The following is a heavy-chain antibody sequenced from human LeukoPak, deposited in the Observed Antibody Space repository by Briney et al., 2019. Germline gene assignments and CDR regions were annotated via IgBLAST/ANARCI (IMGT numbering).Heavy chain of an antibody. D-gene: IGHD2-2*02. V-gene: IGHV4-61*02. CDR2: IYTSGST. J-gene: IGHJ6*03. Sequence: PSETLSLTCTVSGGSISSGSYYWSWIRQPARKGLEWIGRIYTSGSTNYNPSLKSRVTISVYTSKNQFSLKLSSVTAADTAVYYCARSYCSSTSCYTMDVWGKGTTVTVSS. CDR3: ARSYCSSTSCYTMDV. CDR1: GGSISSGSYY.